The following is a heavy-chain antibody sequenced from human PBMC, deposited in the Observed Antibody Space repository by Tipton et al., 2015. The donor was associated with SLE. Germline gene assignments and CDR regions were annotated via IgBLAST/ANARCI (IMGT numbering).Heavy chain of an antibody. D-gene: IGHD4-17*01. Sequence: TLSLTCTVSGGSITSTPYYWSWIRQPAGKGLEWIGRIYISGSTNYNPSLKSRVTISLNTSKNQFSLKLTPLTAADTAVYYCARGSDDSGDYGFDYWGQGTLVTVSS. V-gene: IGHV4-61*02. CDR3: ARGSDDSGDYGFDY. CDR2: IYISGST. CDR1: GGSITSTPYY. J-gene: IGHJ4*02.